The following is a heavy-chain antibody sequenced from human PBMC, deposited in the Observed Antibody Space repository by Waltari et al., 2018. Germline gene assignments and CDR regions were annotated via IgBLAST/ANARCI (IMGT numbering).Heavy chain of an antibody. CDR1: GFTFGNYY. J-gene: IGHJ4*02. CDR3: TKDPRRVDY. D-gene: IGHD1-1*01. Sequence: QVQLVESGGGLVEPGGSLRLSCAASGFTFGNYYMSWVRQSPGKGRELISYISGSGGSTNYADSVKGRFTISRDNAKNSLYLQMNSLRVEDTAVYYCTKDPRRVDYWGQGTQVTVSS. CDR2: ISGSGGST. V-gene: IGHV3-11*06.